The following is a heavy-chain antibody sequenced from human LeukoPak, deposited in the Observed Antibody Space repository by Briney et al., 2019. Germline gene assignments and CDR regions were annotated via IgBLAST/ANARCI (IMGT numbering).Heavy chain of an antibody. Sequence: ETQSLTCTVSGGSISSYYWSWIRQPAGKGLEWIGRIYTSGRTKYNPSLKSRVTMSVDTSKKQFSLKLSSVTAADTAVYYCARDPQLGPFDYWGQGTLVTVSS. CDR3: ARDPQLGPFDY. V-gene: IGHV4-4*07. D-gene: IGHD6-6*01. CDR1: GGSISSYY. CDR2: IYTSGRT. J-gene: IGHJ4*02.